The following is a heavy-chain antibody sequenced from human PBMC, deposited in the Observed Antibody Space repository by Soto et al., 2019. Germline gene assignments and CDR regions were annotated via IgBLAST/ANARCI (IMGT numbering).Heavy chain of an antibody. CDR3: AKAANKAPYFDY. J-gene: IGHJ4*02. D-gene: IGHD6-25*01. V-gene: IGHV3-23*01. CDR2: ISGSGTTT. CDR1: GFTFSNYV. Sequence: EVQVLDSGGGSVQPGGSLRLSCVASGFTFSNYVMNWARQAPGKGLEWVSSISGSGTTTYNADAVKGRFSISRDNSKNMLFLKMDSLRAEDTALYFCAKAANKAPYFDYWGQGTLVSVSS.